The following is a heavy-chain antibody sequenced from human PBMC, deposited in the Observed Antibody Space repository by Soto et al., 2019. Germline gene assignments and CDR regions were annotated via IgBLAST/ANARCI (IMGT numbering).Heavy chain of an antibody. Sequence: GGSLRLSCAASGFTFSSYGMHWVRQAPGKGLEWVAVIWYVGSNKYYADSVKGRFTISRDNSKNTLYLQMNSLKTEDTAVYYCTTEGYSGYDPLGPSYYYYGMDVWGQGTTVTVSS. CDR2: IWYVGSNK. J-gene: IGHJ6*02. D-gene: IGHD5-12*01. V-gene: IGHV3-33*01. CDR3: TTEGYSGYDPLGPSYYYYGMDV. CDR1: GFTFSSYG.